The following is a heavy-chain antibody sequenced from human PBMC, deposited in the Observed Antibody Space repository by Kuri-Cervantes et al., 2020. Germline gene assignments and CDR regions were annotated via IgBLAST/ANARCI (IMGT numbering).Heavy chain of an antibody. V-gene: IGHV4-59*01. D-gene: IGHD6-13*01. CDR2: IYYSGST. CDR1: GGSISSYY. J-gene: IGHJ5*02. CDR3: ARSVSRWLSAGSWFDP. Sequence: GSLRLSCTVSGGSISSYYGSWIRQPPGEGLEWIGYIYYSGSTNYNPSLKNRVTISVDTSKNQFSLKLIPVTAADTAVYYGARSVSRWLSAGSWFDPWGQGTLVTVSS.